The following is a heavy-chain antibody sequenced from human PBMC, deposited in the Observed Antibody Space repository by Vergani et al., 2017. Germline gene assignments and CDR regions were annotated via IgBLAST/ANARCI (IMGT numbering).Heavy chain of an antibody. D-gene: IGHD3/OR15-3a*01. CDR3: ARDLDEYYFDY. Sequence: EVQLVESGGGLVQPGRSLRLSCTASGFTFGDYAMSWFRQAPGKGLEWVGFIRSKAYGGTTEYAASVKGRFTISRDDSKSIAYLQMNSLKTEDTAVYYCARDLDEYYFDYWGQGTLVTVSS. V-gene: IGHV3-49*03. CDR2: IRSKAYGGTT. CDR1: GFTFGDYA. J-gene: IGHJ4*02.